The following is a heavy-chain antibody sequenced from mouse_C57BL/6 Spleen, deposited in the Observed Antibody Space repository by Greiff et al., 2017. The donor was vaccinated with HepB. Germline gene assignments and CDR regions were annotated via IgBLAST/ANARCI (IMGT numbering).Heavy chain of an antibody. Sequence: VQLQQPGAELVRPGSSVKLSCKASGYTFTSYWMDWVKQRPGQGLEWIGNIYPSDSETHYNQKFKDKATLTVDKSSSTAYMQLSSLTSEDSAVYYCAREYDGYPWFAYWGQGTLVTVSA. CDR2: IYPSDSET. V-gene: IGHV1-61*01. CDR3: AREYDGYPWFAY. D-gene: IGHD2-3*01. CDR1: GYTFTSYW. J-gene: IGHJ3*01.